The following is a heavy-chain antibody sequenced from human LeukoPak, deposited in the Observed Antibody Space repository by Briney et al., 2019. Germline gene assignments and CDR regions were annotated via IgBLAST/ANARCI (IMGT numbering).Heavy chain of an antibody. Sequence: GGSLRLSCAASGFTFSSYGMHWVRQAPGKGLEWVAIISYDGSNKYYADSVKGRFTISRDNSKNTLYLQMNSLRAEDTAVYYCAKDSIVDPMDVWGKGTTVTVSS. D-gene: IGHD2-15*01. CDR3: AKDSIVDPMDV. J-gene: IGHJ6*03. CDR2: ISYDGSNK. CDR1: GFTFSSYG. V-gene: IGHV3-30*18.